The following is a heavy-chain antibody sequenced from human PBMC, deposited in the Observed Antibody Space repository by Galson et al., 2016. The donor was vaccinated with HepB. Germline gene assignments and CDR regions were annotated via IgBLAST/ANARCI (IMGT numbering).Heavy chain of an antibody. V-gene: IGHV3-43*02. CDR2: ISGDGHIT. Sequence: SLRLSCAASGFGFDDYAMHWVRQAPGKGLEWLSLISGDGHITYYADSVKGRFAISRDNSKNTVSLQMDSLTTEDTAVYYCTRGRESSDDFWSAIMDWYYDHWGRGTLVTVSS. CDR1: GFGFDDYA. J-gene: IGHJ2*01. D-gene: IGHD3-3*01. CDR3: TRGRESSDDFWSAIMDWYYDH.